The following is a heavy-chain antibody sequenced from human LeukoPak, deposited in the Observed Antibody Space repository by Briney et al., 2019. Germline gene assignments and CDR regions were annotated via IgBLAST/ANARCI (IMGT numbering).Heavy chain of an antibody. J-gene: IGHJ6*03. CDR1: GGTFSSYD. V-gene: IGHV1-8*01. CDR3: ARGRRTVPHSSSWLGRNYYYYYMDV. D-gene: IGHD6-13*01. CDR2: MNPNSGNT. Sequence: ASVKVSCKASGGTFSSYDINWVRQATGQGLEWMGWMNPNSGNTGYAQKFQGRVTMTRNTSISTAYMELSSLRSEDTAVYYCARGRRTVPHSSSWLGRNYYYYYMDVWGKGTTVTISS.